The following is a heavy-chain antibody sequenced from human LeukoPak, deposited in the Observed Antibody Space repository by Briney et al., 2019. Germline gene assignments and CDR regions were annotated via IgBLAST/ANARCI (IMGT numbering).Heavy chain of an antibody. CDR3: ARDSGEVPDY. V-gene: IGHV1-2*02. CDR1: GYTFNGYY. J-gene: IGHJ4*02. CDR2: INPNNGGT. D-gene: IGHD3-10*01. Sequence: ASVKVSCKSSGYTFNGYYIHWVRQAPGQGLEWMGWINPNNGGTKYAQNFQGRVTMTRDTSISTAYMELDRLRFDDTAVYYCARDSGEVPDYWGQGTLVTVSS.